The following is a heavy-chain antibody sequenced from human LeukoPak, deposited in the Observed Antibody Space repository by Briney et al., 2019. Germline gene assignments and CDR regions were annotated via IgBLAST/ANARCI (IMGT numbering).Heavy chain of an antibody. J-gene: IGHJ5*02. Sequence: SGPTLVKPTQTLTLTCTFSGFSLSTSGVGVGWIRQPPGKALEWLALLYWDDDKRYSPSLKSRLTTTKDTSKNQVVLTMTNMDPVDTTTCYCTHIAWYDFWRASLNWFYAWGQGTLVTVSS. CDR3: THIAWYDFWRASLNWFYA. CDR1: GFSLSTSGVG. CDR2: LYWDDDK. V-gene: IGHV2-5*02. D-gene: IGHD3-3*01.